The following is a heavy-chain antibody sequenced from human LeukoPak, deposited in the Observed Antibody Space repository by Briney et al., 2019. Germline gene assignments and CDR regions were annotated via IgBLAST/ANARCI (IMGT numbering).Heavy chain of an antibody. J-gene: IGHJ4*02. CDR1: GGTFSSYA. Sequence: GASVKVSCKASGGTFSSYAISWVRQAPGQGLEWMGGIIPIFGTANYAQKLQGRVTMTTDTSTSTAYMELRSLRSDDTAVYYCAKGSYYDSSGYYYTDYWGQGTLVTVSS. CDR2: IIPIFGTA. CDR3: AKGSYYDSSGYYYTDY. V-gene: IGHV1-69*05. D-gene: IGHD3-22*01.